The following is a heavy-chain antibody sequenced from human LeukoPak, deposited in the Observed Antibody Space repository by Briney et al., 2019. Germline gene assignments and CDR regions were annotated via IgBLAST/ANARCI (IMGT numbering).Heavy chain of an antibody. D-gene: IGHD6-19*01. Sequence: SETLSLTCTVSGGSISSSSYYWGWIRQPPGKGLEWIGSIYYSGSTYYNPSLKSRVTISVDTSKNQFSLKLSSVTAADTAVYYCARTYSSGWYGWFDPWGQGTLVTVSS. CDR3: ARTYSSGWYGWFDP. CDR2: IYYSGST. CDR1: GGSISSSSYY. J-gene: IGHJ5*02. V-gene: IGHV4-39*07.